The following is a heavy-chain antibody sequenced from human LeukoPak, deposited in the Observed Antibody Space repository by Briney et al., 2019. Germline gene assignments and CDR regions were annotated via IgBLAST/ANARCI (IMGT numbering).Heavy chain of an antibody. CDR2: IRYDGSNK. J-gene: IGHJ4*02. CDR3: AKDMGEQWLVGIDY. D-gene: IGHD6-19*01. CDR1: GFTFSSYG. V-gene: IGHV3-30*02. Sequence: GGSLRLSCAASGFTFSSYGMHWVRQAPGKGLEWVAFIRYDGSNKYYADSVKGRFTISRDNSKNTLYLQMNSLRAEDTAVYYCAKDMGEQWLVGIDYWGQGILVTVSS.